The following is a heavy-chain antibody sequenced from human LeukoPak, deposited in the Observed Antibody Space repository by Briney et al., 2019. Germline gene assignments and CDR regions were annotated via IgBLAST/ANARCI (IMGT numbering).Heavy chain of an antibody. CDR3: AKDLYGYVSNWFDP. J-gene: IGHJ5*02. CDR2: ISGSGGST. D-gene: IGHD5-12*01. Sequence: PGGSLRLSCAASGFTFSSYAMSWVRQAQGKWLEWVSAISGSGGSTYYADSVKGRFTISRDNSKNTLYLQMNSLRAEDTAVYYCAKDLYGYVSNWFDPWGQGTLVTVSS. V-gene: IGHV3-23*01. CDR1: GFTFSSYA.